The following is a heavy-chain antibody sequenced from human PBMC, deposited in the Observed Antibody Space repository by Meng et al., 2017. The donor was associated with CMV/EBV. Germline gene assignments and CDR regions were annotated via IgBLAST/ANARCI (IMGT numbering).Heavy chain of an antibody. CDR3: ARDLMVRGVINTY. Sequence: APVFTFRSYAMHWVRQAPGEGLEWVAVISYDGNNKYYADPVKGRFTISRDNSKNTLYLQMNSLRAEDTAVYYCARDLMVRGVINTYWGQGTLVTVSS. D-gene: IGHD3-10*01. J-gene: IGHJ4*02. CDR1: VFTFRSYA. CDR2: ISYDGNNK. V-gene: IGHV3-30-3*01.